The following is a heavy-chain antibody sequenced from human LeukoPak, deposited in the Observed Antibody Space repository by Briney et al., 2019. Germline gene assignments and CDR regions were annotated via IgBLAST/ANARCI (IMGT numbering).Heavy chain of an antibody. V-gene: IGHV1-2*02. CDR2: INPNSGGT. J-gene: IGHJ6*03. CDR3: ARSMVYYYYYMDV. Sequence: ASVKVSCKASGYTFTGYYMHWVRQAPGQGLEWMGWINPNSGGTNYAQKFQGGVTMTRDTSISTAYMELSRLRSDDTAVYYCARSMVYYYYYMDVRGKGTTVTVSS. CDR1: GYTFTGYY. D-gene: IGHD3-10*01.